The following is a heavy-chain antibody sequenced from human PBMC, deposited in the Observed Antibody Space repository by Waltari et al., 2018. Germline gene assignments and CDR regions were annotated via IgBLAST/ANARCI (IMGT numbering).Heavy chain of an antibody. CDR3: ARSGTYYDSSGSAY. CDR1: GGSISSGGYY. CDR2: IYHSGRS. J-gene: IGHJ4*02. Sequence: QVQLQESGPGLVKPSQTLSLTCTVSGGSISSGGYYWSWIRQHPGKGLEWIGYIYHSGRSNYNPSLKSRVTISVDRSKNQFSLKLSSVTAADTAVYYCARSGTYYDSSGSAYWGQGTLVTVSS. D-gene: IGHD3-22*01. V-gene: IGHV4-31*03.